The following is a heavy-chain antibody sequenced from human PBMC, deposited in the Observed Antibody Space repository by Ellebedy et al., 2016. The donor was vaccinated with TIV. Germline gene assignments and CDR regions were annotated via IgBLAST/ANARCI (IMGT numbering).Heavy chain of an antibody. CDR3: TRTGYDLATVPDY. CDR2: IRSKADNYAT. J-gene: IGHJ4*02. CDR1: GFSFSGSA. D-gene: IGHD5-12*01. V-gene: IGHV3-73*01. Sequence: PGGSLRLSCAASGFSFSGSAMHWVRQASGKGLEWVGRIRSKADNYATAYAASVKGRFTISRDDSKNTAYLQRNSLKTEDTALYYCTRTGYDLATVPDYWGQGTLVTVSS.